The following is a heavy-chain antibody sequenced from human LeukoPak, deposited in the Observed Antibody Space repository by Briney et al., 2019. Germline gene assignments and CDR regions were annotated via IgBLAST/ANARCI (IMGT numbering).Heavy chain of an antibody. CDR3: ARVVYYDSSGFFDY. CDR2: ISYDGSNK. V-gene: IGHV3-30*03. Sequence: GGSLRLSCAASGFTFSSYGMHWVRQAPGKGLEWVAVISYDGSNKYYADSVKGRFTISRDNSKNTLYLQMNSLRAEDTALYHCARVVYYDSSGFFDYWGQGTLVTVSS. J-gene: IGHJ4*02. D-gene: IGHD3-22*01. CDR1: GFTFSSYG.